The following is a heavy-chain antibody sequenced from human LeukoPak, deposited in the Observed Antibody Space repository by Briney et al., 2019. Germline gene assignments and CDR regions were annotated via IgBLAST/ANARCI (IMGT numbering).Heavy chain of an antibody. CDR3: ARDEDSSGWYYFDY. J-gene: IGHJ4*02. D-gene: IGHD6-19*01. Sequence: GGSLRLSCAASGFTFSSYSMNWVRQAPGKGLEWVSSISSSSSYIYYADSVKGRFTISRDNAKNSLYLQMNSLRAEDTAVYYCARDEDSSGWYYFDYWGQGTLVTVSS. CDR1: GFTFSSYS. V-gene: IGHV3-21*01. CDR2: ISSSSSYI.